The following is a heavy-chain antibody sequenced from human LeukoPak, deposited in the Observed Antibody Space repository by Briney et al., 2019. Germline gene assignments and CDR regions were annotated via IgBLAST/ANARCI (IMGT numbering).Heavy chain of an antibody. CDR1: GGSISSSSYY. CDR3: ARHSSTSPDRY. Sequence: SETLSLTCTVSGGSISSSSYYWGWIRQPPGKGLEWIGSIYYSGSTYYNPSLKSRVTISVDTSKNQFSLKLSSVTAADTAVYYCARHSSTSPDRYWGQGTLVTVSS. D-gene: IGHD2-2*01. J-gene: IGHJ4*02. V-gene: IGHV4-39*01. CDR2: IYYSGST.